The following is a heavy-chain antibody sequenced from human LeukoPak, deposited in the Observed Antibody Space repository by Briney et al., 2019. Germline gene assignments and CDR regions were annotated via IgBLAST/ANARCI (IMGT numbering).Heavy chain of an antibody. D-gene: IGHD6-13*01. Sequence: PGGSLRLSCAASGFSFSNYAMSWVRQGPGKGLEWVSATSGSGGSTNYGDSVKGRFTISRDNSKNTLYLQMNSLRVEDTAVYFCAKNDRYSSSPRYYFDYWGQGTLVAVSS. V-gene: IGHV3-23*01. CDR3: AKNDRYSSSPRYYFDY. CDR2: TSGSGGST. CDR1: GFSFSNYA. J-gene: IGHJ4*02.